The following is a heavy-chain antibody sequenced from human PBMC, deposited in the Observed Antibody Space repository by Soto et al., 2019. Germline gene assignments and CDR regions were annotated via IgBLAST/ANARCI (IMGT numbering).Heavy chain of an antibody. V-gene: IGHV1-69*13. D-gene: IGHD3-22*01. CDR3: AREVTYYYDSSGLAYFDY. CDR1: GGTFSSYA. Sequence: SVKVSCKASGGTFSSYAISWVRQAPGQGLEWMGGIIPIFGTANYAQKFQGRVTITANGSTSTAYMELSSLRSEDTAVYYCAREVTYYYDSSGLAYFDYWGQGTLVTVSS. J-gene: IGHJ4*02. CDR2: IIPIFGTA.